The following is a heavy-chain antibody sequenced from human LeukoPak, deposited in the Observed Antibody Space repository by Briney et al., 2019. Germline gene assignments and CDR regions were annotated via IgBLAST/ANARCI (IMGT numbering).Heavy chain of an antibody. J-gene: IGHJ4*02. D-gene: IGHD1-26*01. CDR3: ARYIVGAAAYYFDY. Sequence: SETLSLTCTVSGGSISSSSYYWGWIRQPPGKGLEWIGSIYYSGSTYYNPSLKSRVTISVDTSKNQFSLKLSSVTAADTAVYYCARYIVGAAAYYFDYWGQGTLVTVSS. CDR2: IYYSGST. CDR1: GGSISSSSYY. V-gene: IGHV4-39*07.